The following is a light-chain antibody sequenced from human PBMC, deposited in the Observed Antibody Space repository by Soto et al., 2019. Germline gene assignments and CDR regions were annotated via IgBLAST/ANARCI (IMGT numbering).Light chain of an antibody. CDR2: WAS. CDR1: QSLLYSSNNQNY. Sequence: DIVMTQSPDSLAVSLGERATINCKSSQSLLYSSNNQNYLTWYQQKPGQPPKLLIYWASIRESGVPGRFSGSGSGTDFTLTISSLQAEDVAVYYCQQYYSTPPYTFGQGTRLEIK. J-gene: IGKJ2*01. V-gene: IGKV4-1*01. CDR3: QQYYSTPPYT.